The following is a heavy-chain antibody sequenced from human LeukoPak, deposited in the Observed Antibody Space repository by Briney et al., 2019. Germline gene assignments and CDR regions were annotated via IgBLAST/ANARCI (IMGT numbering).Heavy chain of an antibody. V-gene: IGHV4-61*02. CDR1: GGSISSGSYY. Sequence: SETLSLTCTVSGGSISSGSYYWSWIRQPAGKGLEWIGRIYTSGSTNYNPSLKSRVTISVDTSKNQFPLKLSSVTAADTAVYYCARDLQYVGAFDIWGQGTMVTVSS. J-gene: IGHJ3*02. CDR3: ARDLQYVGAFDI. CDR2: IYTSGST. D-gene: IGHD3-16*01.